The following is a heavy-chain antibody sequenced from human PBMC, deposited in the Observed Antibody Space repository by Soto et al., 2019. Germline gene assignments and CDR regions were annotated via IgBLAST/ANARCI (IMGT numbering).Heavy chain of an antibody. V-gene: IGHV4-39*01. D-gene: IGHD6-13*01. CDR2: IYYSGST. CDR3: APSPYSSSWYRVRGNWFDP. Sequence: QLQLQESGPGLVKPSETLSLTCTVSGGSISSSSYYWGWIRQPPGKGLEWIGSIYYSGSTYYNPSLKSRVTISVDTSKNQFSLKLSSVTAADTAVYYCAPSPYSSSWYRVRGNWFDPWGQGTLVTVSS. CDR1: GGSISSSSYY. J-gene: IGHJ5*02.